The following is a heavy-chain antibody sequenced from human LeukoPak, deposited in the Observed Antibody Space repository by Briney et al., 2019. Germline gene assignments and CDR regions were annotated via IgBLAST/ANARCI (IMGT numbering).Heavy chain of an antibody. V-gene: IGHV3-23*01. D-gene: IGHD6-19*01. Sequence: GGSLRLSCAASGFTFSSYDMSWVRQAPGRGLEWVSAIGGGGTPYYADSVKGRFTLSRDNSKNTLYRQMNSLRAEDTAVYYCAKDDHGGSGWRDYFDQWGQGTLVTVSS. CDR3: AKDDHGGSGWRDYFDQ. CDR2: IGGGGTP. J-gene: IGHJ4*02. CDR1: GFTFSSYD.